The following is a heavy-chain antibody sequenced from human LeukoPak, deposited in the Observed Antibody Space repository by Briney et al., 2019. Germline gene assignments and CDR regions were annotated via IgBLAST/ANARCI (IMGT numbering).Heavy chain of an antibody. V-gene: IGHV4-4*07. Sequence: PSETLSLTCTVSGVAISSYYWGCGRQPPGEGLEWSGGIYTSGSTNYNPSLNSRVTMSVATSNNQFSLKLSSVTAADTAVYYCARDGSRRWREWLLLAYCGQGPLVTVSS. D-gene: IGHD3-3*01. CDR2: IYTSGST. CDR1: GVAISSYY. CDR3: ARDGSRRWREWLLLAY. J-gene: IGHJ4*02.